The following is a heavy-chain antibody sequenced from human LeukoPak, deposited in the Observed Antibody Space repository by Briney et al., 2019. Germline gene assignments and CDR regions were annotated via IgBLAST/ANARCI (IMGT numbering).Heavy chain of an antibody. CDR2: IYYSGST. CDR3: ARRQTGTLYFDY. Sequence: PSETLSLTCTVSGGSISSYYWSWIRQPPGKGLEWIGYIYYSGSTNYNPSLKSRVTISVDTSKNQFSLKLSSVTAADTAVYYCARRQTGTLYFDYWGQGTLVTVSS. V-gene: IGHV4-59*08. CDR1: GGSISSYY. J-gene: IGHJ4*02. D-gene: IGHD1-1*01.